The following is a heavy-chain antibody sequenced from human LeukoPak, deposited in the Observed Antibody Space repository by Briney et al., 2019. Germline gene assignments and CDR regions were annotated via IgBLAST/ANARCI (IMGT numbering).Heavy chain of an antibody. CDR3: ARDGRGGGLDY. J-gene: IGHJ4*02. CDR2: IYYSGST. Sequence: SETLSLTCTVSGGSISSGGYYWSWIRQHPGKGLEWIGYIYYSGSTYYNPSLKSRVTISVGTSKNQFSLKLSSVTAADTAVYYCARDGRGGGLDYWGQGTLVTVSS. D-gene: IGHD2-15*01. V-gene: IGHV4-31*03. CDR1: GGSISSGGYY.